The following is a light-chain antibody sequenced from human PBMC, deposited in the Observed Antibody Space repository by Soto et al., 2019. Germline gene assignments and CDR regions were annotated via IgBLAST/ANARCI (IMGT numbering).Light chain of an antibody. Sequence: QAVVTQPPSVSGAPGQRGTISCTGSSSNIGAGYDVHWYQQLPGTAPKLLIYGNSNRPSGVPDRFSGSKSGTSASLAITGLQAEDEADYYCQSYDSSLSGLVVFGGGTKLTVL. CDR3: QSYDSSLSGLVV. CDR2: GNS. CDR1: SSNIGAGYD. V-gene: IGLV1-40*01. J-gene: IGLJ2*01.